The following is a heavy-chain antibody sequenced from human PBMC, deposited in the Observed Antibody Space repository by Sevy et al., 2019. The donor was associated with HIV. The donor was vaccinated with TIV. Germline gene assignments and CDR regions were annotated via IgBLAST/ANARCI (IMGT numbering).Heavy chain of an antibody. Sequence: SETLSLTCTVSGGSISSSSYYWGWIRQPPGKGLEWIGSIYYSGSTYYNPSLKSRVTISVDTSKNQFSLKLSSVTAADTAVYYCARLIRFLGPWFDPWGQGTLVTVSS. D-gene: IGHD3-3*01. CDR1: GGSISSSSYY. V-gene: IGHV4-39*01. CDR3: ARLIRFLGPWFDP. J-gene: IGHJ5*02. CDR2: IYYSGST.